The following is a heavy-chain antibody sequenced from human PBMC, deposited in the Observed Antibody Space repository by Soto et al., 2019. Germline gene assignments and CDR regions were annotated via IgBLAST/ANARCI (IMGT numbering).Heavy chain of an antibody. J-gene: IGHJ6*02. V-gene: IGHV4-31*03. Sequence: PSETLSLTCTVSGGSISSGGYYWSWIRQHPGKGLEWIGYIYYSGSTYYNQSLKSRVTISVDTSKNQFSLKLSSVTAADTAVYYCARGGTYYDILTERVPSGMDVWGQGTTVTVSS. CDR1: GGSISSGGYY. CDR2: IYYSGST. D-gene: IGHD3-9*01. CDR3: ARGGTYYDILTERVPSGMDV.